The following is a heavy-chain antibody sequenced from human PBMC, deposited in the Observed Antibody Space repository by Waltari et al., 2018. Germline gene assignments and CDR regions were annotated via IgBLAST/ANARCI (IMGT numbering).Heavy chain of an antibody. V-gene: IGHV4-34*01. Sequence: QVQLQQWGAGLLKPSETLSLTCAVYGGSFSGYYWSWIRQPPGKGLEWIGEINHSGSTNYNPSLKSRVTISVDTSKNQFSLKLSSVTAADTAMYYCARVLGLTTFDFWYDPWGQGTLVTVSS. CDR3: ARVLGLTTFDFWYDP. D-gene: IGHD4-17*01. CDR1: GGSFSGYY. J-gene: IGHJ5*02. CDR2: INHSGST.